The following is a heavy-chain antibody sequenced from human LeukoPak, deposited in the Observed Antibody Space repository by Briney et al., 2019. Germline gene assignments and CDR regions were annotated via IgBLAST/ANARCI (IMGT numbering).Heavy chain of an antibody. CDR1: GFTFSSYG. CDR3: ARGIVSSWYSLEY. D-gene: IGHD6-13*01. V-gene: IGHV3-30*03. CDR2: ISYDGYTK. Sequence: PGGSLRLSCAASGFTFSSYGMHWVRQAPGKGLEWVAVISYDGYTKYYTASVRGRFSISRDNSKNTLYLQMNSLRAEDTAVFYCARGIVSSWYSLEYWGQGTLVTVSS. J-gene: IGHJ4*02.